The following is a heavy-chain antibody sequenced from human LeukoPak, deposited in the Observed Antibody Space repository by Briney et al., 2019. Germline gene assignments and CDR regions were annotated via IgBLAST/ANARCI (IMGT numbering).Heavy chain of an antibody. V-gene: IGHV3-11*01. D-gene: IGHD2-8*01. CDR1: GISLSDHY. Sequence: GGSLRLSCAASGISLSDHYMNWIRQAPGKGLEWVSYISSSGRTIAYADSVKGRFTISRDNAKNSLWLQMNSLRADDTAVYYCARTKSEPTYGQHHGLDNWGQGTLVTVSS. CDR3: ARTKSEPTYGQHHGLDN. J-gene: IGHJ4*02. CDR2: ISSSGRTI.